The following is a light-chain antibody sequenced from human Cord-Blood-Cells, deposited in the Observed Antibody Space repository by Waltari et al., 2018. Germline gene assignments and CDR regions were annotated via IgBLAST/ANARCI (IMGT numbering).Light chain of an antibody. CDR1: QSISSY. CDR2: AAS. J-gene: IGKJ2*01. CDR3: QQSYSTLYT. Sequence: DIQMTQSPSSLSASVEARVTITCRASQSISSYLNWYQQKPGTAPKLLIYAASSLQSGVPSRFSGSGSGTDFTLTISSLQPEDFATYYCQQSYSTLYTFGQGTKLEIK. V-gene: IGKV1-39*01.